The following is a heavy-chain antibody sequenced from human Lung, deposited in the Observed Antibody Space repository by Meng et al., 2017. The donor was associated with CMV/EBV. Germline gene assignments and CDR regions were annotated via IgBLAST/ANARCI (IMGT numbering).Heavy chain of an antibody. J-gene: IGHJ2*01. Sequence: GESXKISCAASGFTFSRSAIHWIRQAPGKGLEWVAVISSDGDDKYYADSVKGRFTISRDNSKNRLYLQMNSLRVEDTAIYYCARDDTDAWGRGTLVTVSS. V-gene: IGHV3-30-3*01. CDR3: ARDDTDA. CDR1: GFTFSRSA. CDR2: ISSDGDDK.